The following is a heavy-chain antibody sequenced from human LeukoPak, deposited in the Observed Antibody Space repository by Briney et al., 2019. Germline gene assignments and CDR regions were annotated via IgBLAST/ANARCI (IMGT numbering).Heavy chain of an antibody. CDR2: IIPIFGTA. Sequence: SVKVSCKASGGTFSSYAISWVRQAPEQGLEWMGGIIPIFGTANYAQKFQGRVTITADESTSTAYMELSSLRSEDTAVYYCARVRAAAGTAVEGPDYWGQGTLVTVSS. CDR1: GGTFSSYA. D-gene: IGHD6-13*01. CDR3: ARVRAAAGTAVEGPDY. J-gene: IGHJ4*02. V-gene: IGHV1-69*01.